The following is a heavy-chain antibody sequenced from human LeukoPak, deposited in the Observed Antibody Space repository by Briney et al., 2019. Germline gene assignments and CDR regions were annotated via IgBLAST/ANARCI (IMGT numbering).Heavy chain of an antibody. J-gene: IGHJ6*03. CDR1: GYTFTSYG. CDR2: ISAYNGNT. D-gene: IGHD3-10*01. V-gene: IGHV1-18*01. CDR3: ASLNYYGSGSYYYYYMDV. Sequence: ASVKVSCKASGYTFTSYGISWVRQAPGQGLEWMGWISAYNGNTNYAQKLQGRVTMTTDTSTSTAYMELRSLRSDDTAAYYCASLNYYGSGSYYYYYMDVWGKGTTVTVSS.